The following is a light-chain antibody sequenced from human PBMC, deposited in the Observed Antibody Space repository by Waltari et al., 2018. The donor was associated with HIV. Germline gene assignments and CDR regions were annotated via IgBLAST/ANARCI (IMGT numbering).Light chain of an antibody. Sequence: SYQLTQAPSVSVAPGQTATLTCGGDYIGTKNVSWYQQKPGQAPLLVIVKNFNRLSGIPERFSGSSSGNTAPLAISGSQLADEDDYYSQVWDSSTVIFGSGTTVTV. CDR1: YIGTKN. J-gene: IGLJ1*01. CDR3: QVWDSSTVI. V-gene: IGLV3-9*01. CDR2: KNF.